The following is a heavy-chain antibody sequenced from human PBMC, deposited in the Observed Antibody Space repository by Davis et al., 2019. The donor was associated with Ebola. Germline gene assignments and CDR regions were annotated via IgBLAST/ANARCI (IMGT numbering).Heavy chain of an antibody. J-gene: IGHJ4*02. V-gene: IGHV3-21*04. Sequence: GESLKISCAASGFTFSSYSMNWVRQAPGKGLEWVSSISSSSSYIYYADSLKGRFTISRDNAKNSLYLQMISLRAEDTAFYYCAKDIDFRIAATGNFDCWGQGTLVTVSS. CDR2: ISSSSSYI. CDR3: AKDIDFRIAATGNFDC. D-gene: IGHD6-13*01. CDR1: GFTFSSYS.